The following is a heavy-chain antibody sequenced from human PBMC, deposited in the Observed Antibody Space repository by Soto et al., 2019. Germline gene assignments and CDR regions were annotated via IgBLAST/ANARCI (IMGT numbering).Heavy chain of an antibody. V-gene: IGHV1-46*01. D-gene: IGHD5-18*01. CDR1: GYTFTSYY. Sequence: GASVKVSCKASGYTFTSYYMHWVRQAPGQGLEWMGIINPSGGSTSYAQKFQGRVTMTRDTATSTVYMELSSLRSEDTAVYYCARSSASYGSFDYWGQGTLVTVSS. CDR2: INPSGGST. CDR3: ARSSASYGSFDY. J-gene: IGHJ4*02.